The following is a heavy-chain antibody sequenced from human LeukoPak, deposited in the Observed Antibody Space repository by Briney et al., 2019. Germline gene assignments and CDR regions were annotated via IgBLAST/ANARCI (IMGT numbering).Heavy chain of an antibody. CDR1: GYTLTELS. Sequence: ASVKVSCKVSGYTLTELSMHWVRQAPGKGLEWMGGFDPEDGETIYAQKFQGRVTMTRDTSISTAYMELSRLRSDDTAVYYCAGSIAAHYYYYMDVWGKGTTVTVSS. V-gene: IGHV1-24*01. CDR2: FDPEDGET. CDR3: AGSIAAHYYYYMDV. D-gene: IGHD6-6*01. J-gene: IGHJ6*03.